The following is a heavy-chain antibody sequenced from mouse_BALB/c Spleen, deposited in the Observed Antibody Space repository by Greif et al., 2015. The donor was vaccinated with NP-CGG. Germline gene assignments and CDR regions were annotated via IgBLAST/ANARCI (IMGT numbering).Heavy chain of an antibody. CDR1: GYTFTSYW. CDR3: ARTPYYYGSSYAAMDY. V-gene: IGHV1S81*02. CDR2: INPSNGRT. Sequence: QVQLQQSGAELVKPRASVKLSCKASGYTFTSYWMHWVKQRPGQGLEWIGEINPSNGRTNYNEKFKSKATLTVDKSSSTAYMQLSSLTSEDSAVYYCARTPYYYGSSYAAMDYWGQGTSVTVSS. J-gene: IGHJ4*01. D-gene: IGHD1-1*01.